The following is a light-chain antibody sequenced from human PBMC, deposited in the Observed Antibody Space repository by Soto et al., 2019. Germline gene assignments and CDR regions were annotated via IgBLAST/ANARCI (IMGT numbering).Light chain of an antibody. CDR3: SSYTSSSTLYV. CDR1: SSDVGGYNY. J-gene: IGLJ1*01. V-gene: IGLV2-14*01. Sequence: QSALTQPASVSGSPGQSSTISSTGTSSDVGGYNYVSWYQQHPGKAPKLMIYDVSNRPSGVSNRFSGSKSGNTASLTISGLQAEDEADYYCSSYTSSSTLYVFGTGTKLTVL. CDR2: DVS.